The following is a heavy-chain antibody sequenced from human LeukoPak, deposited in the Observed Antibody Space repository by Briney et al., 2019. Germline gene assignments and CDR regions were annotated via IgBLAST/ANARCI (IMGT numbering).Heavy chain of an antibody. V-gene: IGHV1-2*06. CDR3: ARVSYSSSWSPSDDY. D-gene: IGHD6-13*01. J-gene: IGHJ4*02. CDR2: INPNSGGT. CDR1: GYTFTGYY. Sequence: ASVKVSCKASGYTFTGYYMHWVRQAPGQGLERMGRINPNSGGTNYAQKFQGRVTMTRDTSINTAYMELSRLKSDDTAVYYCARVSYSSSWSPSDDYWGQGTLVTVSS.